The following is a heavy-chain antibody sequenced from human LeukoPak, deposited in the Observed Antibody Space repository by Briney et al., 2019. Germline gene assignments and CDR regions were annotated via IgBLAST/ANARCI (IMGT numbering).Heavy chain of an antibody. CDR2: VKQDESEK. CDR3: ARDVAGSLDY. J-gene: IGHJ4*02. V-gene: IGHV3-7*01. CDR1: GFTFSSYW. Sequence: PGRSLRLSCVASGFTFSSYWMAWVRQAPGKGLEWVANVKQDESEKNYVDSVKGRFTISRDNAKNSLFLQMNSLRVEDTAVYYCARDVAGSLDYWGQGTLVTVSS. D-gene: IGHD1-26*01.